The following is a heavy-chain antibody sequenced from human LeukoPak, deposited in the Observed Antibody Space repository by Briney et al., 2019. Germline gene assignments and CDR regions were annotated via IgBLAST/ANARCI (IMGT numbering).Heavy chain of an antibody. CDR2: ISWNSGSI. Sequence: PGGSPRLSCAASGFTFDDYAMHWVRQAPGKGLEWVSGISWNSGSIGYADSVKGRFTISRDNAKNSLYLQMNSLRAEDTAVYYCARDTDDSSGYYYVGAFDIWGQGTMVTVSS. CDR3: ARDTDDSSGYYYVGAFDI. J-gene: IGHJ3*02. D-gene: IGHD3-22*01. CDR1: GFTFDDYA. V-gene: IGHV3-9*01.